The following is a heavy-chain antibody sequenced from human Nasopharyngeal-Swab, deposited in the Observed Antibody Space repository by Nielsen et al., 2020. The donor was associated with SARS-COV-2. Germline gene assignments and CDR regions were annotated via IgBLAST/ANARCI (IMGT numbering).Heavy chain of an antibody. J-gene: IGHJ6*02. CDR2: IKQDGSEK. CDR3: ASDLHCSGGSCYSYGMDV. D-gene: IGHD2-15*01. CDR1: GFTFSSYW. V-gene: IGHV3-7*01. Sequence: GESLKISCAASGFTFSSYWMSWVRQAPGKGLEWVANIKQDGSEKYYVDSVKGRFTISRDNAKNSLYLQMNSLRAEDTAVYYCASDLHCSGGSCYSYGMDVWGQGTTVTVSS.